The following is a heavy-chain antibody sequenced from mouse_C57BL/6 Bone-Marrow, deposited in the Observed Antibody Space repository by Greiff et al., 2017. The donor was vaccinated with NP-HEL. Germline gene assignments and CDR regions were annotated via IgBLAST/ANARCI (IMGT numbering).Heavy chain of an antibody. V-gene: IGHV1-26*01. D-gene: IGHD1-1*01. CDR3: ARSYYYGSSYRYFDY. Sequence: EVQLVESGPELVKPGASVKISCKASGYTFTDYYMNWVKQSHGKSLEWIGDINPNNGGTSYNQKFKGKATLTVDKSSSTAYMELRSLTSEDSAVYYCARSYYYGSSYRYFDYWGQGTTLTVSS. J-gene: IGHJ2*01. CDR1: GYTFTDYY. CDR2: INPNNGGT.